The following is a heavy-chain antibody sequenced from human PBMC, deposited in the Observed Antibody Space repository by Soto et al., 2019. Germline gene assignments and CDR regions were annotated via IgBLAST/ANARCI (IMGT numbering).Heavy chain of an antibody. J-gene: IGHJ6*02. CDR2: ISAYNGNT. D-gene: IGHD2-2*01. CDR3: ASTYCSSTSCYGRGVYYYYYGMDV. Sequence: QVQLVQSGAEVKKPGASVKVSCKASGYTFTSYGISWVRQAPGQGLEWMGWISAYNGNTNYAQKLQGRVTMTTDTSTSTACMELRSLRSDDRAVDYCASTYCSSTSCYGRGVYYYYYGMDVWGQGTTVTVSS. V-gene: IGHV1-18*01. CDR1: GYTFTSYG.